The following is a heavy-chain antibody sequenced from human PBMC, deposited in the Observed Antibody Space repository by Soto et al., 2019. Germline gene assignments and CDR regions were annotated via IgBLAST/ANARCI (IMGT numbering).Heavy chain of an antibody. D-gene: IGHD6-19*01. J-gene: IGHJ4*02. CDR3: AKDKTLSGWYAFDY. CDR1: GFTFDDYA. CDR2: ISWNSGSI. V-gene: IGHV3-9*01. Sequence: EVQLVASGGGLVQPGRSLRLSCAASGFTFDDYAMHWVRQAPGKGLEWVSGISWNSGSIGYADSVKGRFTISRDNAKNSLYLQMNSLRAEDTALYYCAKDKTLSGWYAFDYWGQGTLVTVSS.